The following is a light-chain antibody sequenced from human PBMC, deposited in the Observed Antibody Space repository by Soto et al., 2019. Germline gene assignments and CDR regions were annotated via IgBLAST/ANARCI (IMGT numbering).Light chain of an antibody. CDR3: QSYDSSLSGSGV. CDR2: HAS. V-gene: IGLV1-40*01. J-gene: IGLJ3*02. Sequence: QAVVTQPPSVSGAPGQRVTISCTGSSSNIGAGYDVHWYQQLPGTAPKLLIYHASNRPSGVPDRFSGSKSGTSASLAITGLQAEDEADYYCQSYDSSLSGSGVFGGGTKLTVL. CDR1: SSNIGAGYD.